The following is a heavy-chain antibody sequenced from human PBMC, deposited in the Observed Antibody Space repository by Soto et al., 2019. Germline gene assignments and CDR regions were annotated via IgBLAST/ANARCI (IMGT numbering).Heavy chain of an antibody. J-gene: IGHJ5*02. V-gene: IGHV4-4*02. CDR1: SGSISSSNW. CDR2: IYHSGST. CDR3: ARESDYYYGSGAFDP. D-gene: IGHD3-10*01. Sequence: SETLSLTCAVSSGSISSSNWWSWVRQPPGKGLEWIGEIYHSGSTNYNPSLKSRVTISVDKSKNQFSLKLSSVTAADTAVYYCARESDYYYGSGAFDPWGQGTLVTVSS.